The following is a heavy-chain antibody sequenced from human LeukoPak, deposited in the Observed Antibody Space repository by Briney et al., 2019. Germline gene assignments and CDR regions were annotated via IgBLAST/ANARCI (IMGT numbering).Heavy chain of an antibody. CDR1: GYTFTGYY. D-gene: IGHD3-22*01. Sequence: EASVKVSCKASGYTFTGYYMHWVRQAPGQGLEWMGWINPNSGGTNYAQKFQGRVTMTRDTSISTAYMELSRLRSDDTAVYYCARGSYDSSGYFDYWGQGTLVTVSS. CDR2: INPNSGGT. J-gene: IGHJ4*02. V-gene: IGHV1-2*02. CDR3: ARGSYDSSGYFDY.